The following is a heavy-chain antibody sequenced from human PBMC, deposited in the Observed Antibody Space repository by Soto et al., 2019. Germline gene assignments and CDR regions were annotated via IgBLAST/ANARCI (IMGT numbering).Heavy chain of an antibody. CDR2: IDPSDSYT. D-gene: IGHD3-9*01. J-gene: IGHJ4*02. CDR1: ENSFTNSW. V-gene: IGHV5-10-1*01. Sequence: PGESLKISCKGSENSFTNSWISWVRQMPGKGLEWMGRIDPSDSYTYYSPSFQGHVTISADKSISTAYLQWSSLKASDSATYYCARRDMLTGYVYFDYWGQGTQVTVSS. CDR3: ARRDMLTGYVYFDY.